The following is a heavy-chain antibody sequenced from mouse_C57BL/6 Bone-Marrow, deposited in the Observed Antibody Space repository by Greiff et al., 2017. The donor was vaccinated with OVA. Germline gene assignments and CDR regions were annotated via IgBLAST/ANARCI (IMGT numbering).Heavy chain of an antibody. CDR3: ARWGTTVPFDY. CDR1: GYAFTNYL. CDR2: INPGSGGT. D-gene: IGHD1-1*01. Sequence: VQGVESGAELVRPGTSVKVSCKASGYAFTNYLIEWVKQRPGQGLEWIGVINPGSGGTNYNEKFKGKATLTADKSSSTAYMQLSSLTSEDSAVYFCARWGTTVPFDYWGQGTTLTVSS. J-gene: IGHJ2*01. V-gene: IGHV1-54*01.